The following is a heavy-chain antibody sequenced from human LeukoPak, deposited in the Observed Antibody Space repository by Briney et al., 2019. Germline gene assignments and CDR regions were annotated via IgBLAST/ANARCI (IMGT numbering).Heavy chain of an antibody. CDR1: GFIFSSYS. CDR2: ITSGSDTI. D-gene: IGHD1-26*01. J-gene: IGHJ4*02. CDR3: VRRPVGAHPFDY. V-gene: IGHV3-48*01. Sequence: GGSLRLSCAASGFIFSSYSMNWIRQAPGKGLEWVSYITSGSDTIFYADSVKGRFTISRDNARNSLYLQMNSVGVEDTAVYYCVRRPVGAHPFDYWGQGTLVTVSS.